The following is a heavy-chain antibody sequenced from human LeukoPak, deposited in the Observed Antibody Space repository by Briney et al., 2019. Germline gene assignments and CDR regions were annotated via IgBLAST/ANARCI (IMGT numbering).Heavy chain of an antibody. Sequence: SETLSLTCTGSGVSISSSSYYWAWIRQPPGKGLEWIGCIYYTGTTYYNASLKSRVTISVDTSMNQLSLRLISGTAADTAVYYCARVVRGYSGYSGRLIDYWGQGTPVTVSS. V-gene: IGHV4-39*01. CDR2: IYYTGTT. J-gene: IGHJ4*02. CDR1: GVSISSSSYY. D-gene: IGHD5-12*01. CDR3: ARVVRGYSGYSGRLIDY.